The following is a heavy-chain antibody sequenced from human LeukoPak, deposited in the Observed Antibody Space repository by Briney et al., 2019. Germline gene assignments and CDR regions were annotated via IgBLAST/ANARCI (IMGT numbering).Heavy chain of an antibody. CDR1: GYTLTAYY. J-gene: IGHJ5*02. D-gene: IGHD2-15*01. Sequence: ASVKVSCKASGYTLTAYYIHWVRQAPGQGLEWMGWMDPVSGGTNYAQRFQGRVTMTRDSSISTAYMQLSSLRSDDTADTAVYYCARGVGSSWLDPWGKGTLVTVSS. CDR2: MDPVSGGT. V-gene: IGHV1-2*02. CDR3: ARGVGSSWLDP.